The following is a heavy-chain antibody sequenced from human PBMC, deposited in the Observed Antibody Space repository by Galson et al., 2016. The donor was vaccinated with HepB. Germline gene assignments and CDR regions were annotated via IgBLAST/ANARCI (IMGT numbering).Heavy chain of an antibody. J-gene: IGHJ5*02. V-gene: IGHV3-23*01. CDR3: AKCSVYSTGWCNSLDP. Sequence: SLRLSCAVSELSIISSAMSWVRQAPGKGLEWVSSIRAGGGDTYYPDSVKGRFTTSRDMSMNTLYLQMGSLRAEDTAVYYCAKCSVYSTGWCNSLDPWGQGTLVIVSS. CDR1: ELSIISSA. D-gene: IGHD6-19*01. CDR2: IRAGGGDT.